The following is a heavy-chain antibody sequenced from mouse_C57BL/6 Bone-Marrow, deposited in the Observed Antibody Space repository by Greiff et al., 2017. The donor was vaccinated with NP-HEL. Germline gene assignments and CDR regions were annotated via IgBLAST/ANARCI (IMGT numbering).Heavy chain of an antibody. D-gene: IGHD2-2*01. J-gene: IGHJ3*01. Sequence: DVHLVESGEGLVKPGGSLKLSCAASGFTFSSYAMSWVRQTPEQRLEWVAYISSGGDYIYYADTVKGRFTISRDNARNTLYLQMSSLKSEDTAMYYCTRDLTMVTTDGAYWGQGTLVTVSA. V-gene: IGHV5-9-1*02. CDR1: GFTFSSYA. CDR2: ISSGGDYI. CDR3: TRDLTMVTTDGAY.